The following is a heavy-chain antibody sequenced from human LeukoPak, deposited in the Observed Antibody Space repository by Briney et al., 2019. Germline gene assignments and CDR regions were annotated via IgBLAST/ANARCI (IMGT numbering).Heavy chain of an antibody. Sequence: MSSETLSLTCTVSGGSISSSSYYWGWIRQPPGKGLEWIGSIYYSGSTYYNPSLKSRVTISVDTSKNQFSLKLSSVTAADTAVYYCARDLNYYYYYYMDVWGKGTTVTISS. J-gene: IGHJ6*03. CDR1: GGSISSSSYY. CDR3: ARDLNYYYYYYMDV. V-gene: IGHV4-39*07. CDR2: IYYSGST.